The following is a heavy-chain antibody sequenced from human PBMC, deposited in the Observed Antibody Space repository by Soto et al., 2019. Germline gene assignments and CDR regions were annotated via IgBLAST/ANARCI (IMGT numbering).Heavy chain of an antibody. Sequence: QPGGSLRLSCAASGFTFYSYAMSWVRQAPGKGLEWVSTIGSVGGDTYYADSVKGRFTISRDDSKNTLLLQMNSLRAEDTAVYYCVKDRMAYNSVWDPFDIWGQGTMVTVS. D-gene: IGHD1-20*01. CDR3: VKDRMAYNSVWDPFDI. J-gene: IGHJ3*02. CDR1: GFTFYSYA. CDR2: IGSVGGDT. V-gene: IGHV3-23*01.